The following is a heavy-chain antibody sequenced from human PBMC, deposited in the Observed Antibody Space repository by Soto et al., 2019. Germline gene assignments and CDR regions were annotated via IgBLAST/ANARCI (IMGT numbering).Heavy chain of an antibody. CDR1: GFTVSSNY. V-gene: IGHV3-53*01. Sequence: EVQLVESGGGLIQPGGSLRLSCAASGFTVSSNYMSWARQAPGKGLEWASVIYTGGSTYYADSVKGRFTISRDSSKNTVYLQMNTLRAEDTAVYYCATVREGLYFDYWGQGTLVTVSS. D-gene: IGHD3-10*01. J-gene: IGHJ4*02. CDR3: ATVREGLYFDY. CDR2: IYTGGST.